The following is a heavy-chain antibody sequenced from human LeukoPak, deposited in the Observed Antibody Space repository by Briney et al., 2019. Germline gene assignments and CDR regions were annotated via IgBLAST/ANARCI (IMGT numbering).Heavy chain of an antibody. CDR3: AKTTTGYSSGRYPGWPVDY. CDR2: ISGSGGGT. Sequence: PGGSLRLSCAASGFTFSSYAVSWVRQAPGKGLEWVSAISGSGGGTYYADSVKGRFTISRDNSKNTPYLQMSSLSTEDTAVYYCAKTTTGYSSGRYPGWPVDYWGQGTLVSVSS. V-gene: IGHV3-23*01. CDR1: GFTFSSYA. J-gene: IGHJ4*02. D-gene: IGHD6-19*01.